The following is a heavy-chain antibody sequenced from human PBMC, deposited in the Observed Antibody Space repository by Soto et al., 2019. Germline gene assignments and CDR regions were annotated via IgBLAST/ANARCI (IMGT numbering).Heavy chain of an antibody. J-gene: IGHJ6*02. D-gene: IGHD3-10*01. V-gene: IGHV4-61*01. Sequence: XTLSLRCTVSGGSVSTGIKYWGWVRQPPGKALEFIGYMYKTGETLLNSSLKSRVTLSMETSKDQFSLTLSYVTAADTAVYFCMKAHESGDLLGMHVWGPGTTGPVSS. CDR1: GGSVSTGIKY. CDR3: MKAHESGDLLGMHV. CDR2: MYKTGET.